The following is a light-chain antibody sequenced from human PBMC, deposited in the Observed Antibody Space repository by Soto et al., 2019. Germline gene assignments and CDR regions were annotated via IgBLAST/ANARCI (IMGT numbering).Light chain of an antibody. Sequence: EIVMTQSPATLSVSPGEGATLYCRASQSVSSNFAWYQQKPGQAPRLLIYGASTRATGIPARFSGSGSGTEFTLSISSLQSEDDAVYYCQQYQTWPLTFGGGTKVEIK. J-gene: IGKJ4*01. V-gene: IGKV3-15*01. CDR2: GAS. CDR1: QSVSSN. CDR3: QQYQTWPLT.